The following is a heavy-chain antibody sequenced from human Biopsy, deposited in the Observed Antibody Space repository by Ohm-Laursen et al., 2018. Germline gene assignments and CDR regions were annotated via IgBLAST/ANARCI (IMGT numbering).Heavy chain of an antibody. D-gene: IGHD4-17*01. Sequence: SLRLSCTASGFTFSPYSMNWVRQAPGQGLEWVSSISSCGSFIYFADSVKGRFTISRDNARNSLYLQMHSLRAEDPAVYYCGRGQTVAPGYYGMDVWGQGTTVTVSS. J-gene: IGHJ6*02. V-gene: IGHV3-21*01. CDR2: ISSCGSFI. CDR3: GRGQTVAPGYYGMDV. CDR1: GFTFSPYS.